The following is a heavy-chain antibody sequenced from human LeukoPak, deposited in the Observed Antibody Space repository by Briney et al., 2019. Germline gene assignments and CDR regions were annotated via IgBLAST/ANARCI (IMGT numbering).Heavy chain of an antibody. CDR3: AKTPEQNAEDAFDI. V-gene: IGHV4-59*08. CDR2: IYYSGST. CDR1: GGSISSYY. J-gene: IGHJ3*02. Sequence: SETLSLTCTVSGGSISSYYWSWIRQPPGKGLEWIGYIYYSGSTNYNPSLKGRVTISVDTSKNQFSLKLSSVTAADTAVYYCAKTPEQNAEDAFDIWGQGTMVTVSS. D-gene: IGHD1/OR15-1a*01.